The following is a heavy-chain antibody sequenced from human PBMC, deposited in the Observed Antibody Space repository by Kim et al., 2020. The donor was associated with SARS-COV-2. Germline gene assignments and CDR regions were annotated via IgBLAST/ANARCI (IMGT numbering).Heavy chain of an antibody. D-gene: IGHD2-15*01. CDR2: MYSGGRT. J-gene: IGHJ6*02. V-gene: IGHV3-53*01. CDR3: ARSGSGGTPHYYYGMDV. CDR1: GFTVSSTY. Sequence: GGSLRLSCAASGFTVSSTYVSWVRQAPGKGLEWVSVMYSGGRTDYADSVKGRFTISRDNCKSTLYLQMNSLRAEDTAVYYCARSGSGGTPHYYYGMDVWGQGTTVTVSS.